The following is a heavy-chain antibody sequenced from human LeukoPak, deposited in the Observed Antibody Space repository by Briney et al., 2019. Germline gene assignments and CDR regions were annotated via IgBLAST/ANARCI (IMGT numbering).Heavy chain of an antibody. Sequence: SETLSLTCTVSGGSISSSSYYWGWIRQPPGKGLEWIGSIYYSGSTYYNPSLKSRVTISVDTSKNQFSLKLSSVTAADTAVYYCARPYSSGWWEDYWGQGTLVTVSS. V-gene: IGHV4-39*01. D-gene: IGHD6-19*01. CDR1: GGSISSSSYY. CDR3: ARPYSSGWWEDY. J-gene: IGHJ4*02. CDR2: IYYSGST.